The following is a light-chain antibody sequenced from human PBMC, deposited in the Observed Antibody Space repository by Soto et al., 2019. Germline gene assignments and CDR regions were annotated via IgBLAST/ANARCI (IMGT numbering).Light chain of an antibody. CDR3: QQYGSSPIT. CDR1: QSVSSSY. Sequence: EIVLTQSPATLSLSPGEIAKLYFVASQSVSSSYLAWYPPKPGLAPRLLIYDASSRATGIPDRFSGSGSGTDFTLTISRLEPEDFAVYYCQQYGSSPITFGQGTRREIK. J-gene: IGKJ5*01. CDR2: DAS. V-gene: IGKV3D-20*01.